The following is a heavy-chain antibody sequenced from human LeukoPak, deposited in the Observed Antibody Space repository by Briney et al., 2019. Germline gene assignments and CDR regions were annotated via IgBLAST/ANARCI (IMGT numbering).Heavy chain of an antibody. CDR3: AGPPFGETADAFDI. V-gene: IGHV4-4*02. D-gene: IGHD3-10*01. Sequence: SETLSLTCAVSGGSSSSSNWWSWVRQPPGKGLEWIGEIYHSGSTNYNPSLKSRVTISVDTSKNQFSLKLSSVTAADTAVYYCAGPPFGETADAFDIWGQGTMVTVSS. CDR2: IYHSGST. CDR1: GGSSSSSNW. J-gene: IGHJ3*02.